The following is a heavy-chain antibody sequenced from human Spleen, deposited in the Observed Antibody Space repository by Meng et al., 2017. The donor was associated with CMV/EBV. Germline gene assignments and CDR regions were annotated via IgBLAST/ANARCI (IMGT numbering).Heavy chain of an antibody. CDR2: IYYTGSK. CDR1: GGPGSSGNNK. V-gene: IGHV4-61*01. D-gene: IGHD3-16*01. J-gene: IGHJ5*02. Sequence: AGGPGSSGNNKWSWIRQNPGKGLEWIGYIYYTGSKKYNPSLKSRVIISVDTSRNQFSLRLSSVTAAETAVYYCARNYLEGLREFDHWGQGTLVTVSS. CDR3: ARNYLEGLREFDH.